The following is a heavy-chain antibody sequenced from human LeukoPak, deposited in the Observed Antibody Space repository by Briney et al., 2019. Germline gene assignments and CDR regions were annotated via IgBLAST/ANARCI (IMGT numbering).Heavy chain of an antibody. Sequence: PGGSLRLSCAASGFTFSSYAMHWVRQAPGKGLEWVAVISYDGSNKYYADSVKGRFTISRDNSKNTLYLQMNSLRAEDTAVYYCAREGYDFWSGYYIGNNWFDPWGQGTLVTVSS. V-gene: IGHV3-30-3*01. J-gene: IGHJ5*02. CDR1: GFTFSSYA. CDR2: ISYDGSNK. D-gene: IGHD3-3*01. CDR3: AREGYDFWSGYYIGNNWFDP.